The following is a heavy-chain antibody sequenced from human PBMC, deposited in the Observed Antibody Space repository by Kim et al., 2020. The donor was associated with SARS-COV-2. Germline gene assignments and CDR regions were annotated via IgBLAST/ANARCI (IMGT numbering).Heavy chain of an antibody. V-gene: IGHV3-33*01. J-gene: IGHJ4*02. CDR3: ATDPNYDTFPFDY. D-gene: IGHD3-22*01. CDR2: IWYDGSNK. Sequence: GGSLRLSCAASGFTFSSYGMHWVRQAAGKGLEWVAVIWYDGSNKYYVDSVKGRFTISRDNSKNTLYLQMNSLRAEDTAVYYCATDPNYDTFPFDYWGQGTLVTVSS. CDR1: GFTFSSYG.